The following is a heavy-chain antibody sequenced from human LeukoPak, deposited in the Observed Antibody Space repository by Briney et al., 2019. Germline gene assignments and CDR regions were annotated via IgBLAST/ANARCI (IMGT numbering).Heavy chain of an antibody. Sequence: GGSLRLSCAASGFAFSKYAMSWVRQAPGKGLEWVSSLISSGATTYYADSVKGRFTISRDNSKNTVHLQMDSLRAEDSAIYYCAKNAGHSYGLYYFDYWGQGTLVTVSS. CDR3: AKNAGHSYGLYYFDY. CDR2: LISSGATT. V-gene: IGHV3-23*01. CDR1: GFAFSKYA. J-gene: IGHJ4*02. D-gene: IGHD5-18*01.